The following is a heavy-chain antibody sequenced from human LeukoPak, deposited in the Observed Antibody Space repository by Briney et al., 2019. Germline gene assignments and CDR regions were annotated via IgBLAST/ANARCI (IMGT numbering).Heavy chain of an antibody. D-gene: IGHD3-22*01. CDR2: IYPGDSDT. J-gene: IGHJ4*02. CDR3: ARAAYYDSSGYSN. Sequence: GASLQISCKGSGSIFTSYWIGWVRQLPGKGLEWMGIIYPGDSDTRYSPSCQGQVTISADKSISTAYLQWSRLKASDTAMYYCARAAYYDSSGYSNWGQGTLGTVSS. CDR1: GSIFTSYW. V-gene: IGHV5-51*01.